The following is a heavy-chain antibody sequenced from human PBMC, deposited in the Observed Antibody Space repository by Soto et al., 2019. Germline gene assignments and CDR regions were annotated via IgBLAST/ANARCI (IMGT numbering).Heavy chain of an antibody. CDR3: ARRPQKAYDPIDY. CDR1: GFTFSSYE. V-gene: IGHV3-48*03. D-gene: IGHD1-1*01. J-gene: IGHJ4*02. Sequence: GGSLRLSCAASGFTFSSYEMNWVRQAPGKGLEWVSYISSSGSTIYYADSVKGRFTISVDRSTNTAHLQWSSLKASDTAIYYCARRPQKAYDPIDYWGQGTLVTVSS. CDR2: ISSSGSTI.